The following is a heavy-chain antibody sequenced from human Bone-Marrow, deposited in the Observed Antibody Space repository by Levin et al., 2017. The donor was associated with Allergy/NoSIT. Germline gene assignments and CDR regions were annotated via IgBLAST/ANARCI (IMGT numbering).Heavy chain of an antibody. CDR2: ISSSSSYI. V-gene: IGHV3-21*01. D-gene: IGHD3-10*01. J-gene: IGHJ4*02. CDR1: GFTFSSYS. Sequence: GGSLRLSCAASGFTFSSYSMNWVRQAPGKGLEWVSSISSSSSYIYYADSVKGRFTISRDNAKNSLYLQMNSLRAEDTAVYYCAREGYYYGSGSYTVFDYWGQGTLVTVSS. CDR3: AREGYYYGSGSYTVFDY.